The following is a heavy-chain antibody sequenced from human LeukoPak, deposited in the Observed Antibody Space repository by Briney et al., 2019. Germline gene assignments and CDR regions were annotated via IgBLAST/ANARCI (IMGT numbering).Heavy chain of an antibody. J-gene: IGHJ4*02. Sequence: PGGSLRLSCAASVFTVISNYMNWVRQAPGKGLEWVSVIYTGGSTSYADSVKGRFTISRDNSKNKVYLQMNSLRAEDTAVYYCARDSHGSLDYWGQGTLVTVSS. CDR2: IYTGGST. CDR1: VFTVISNY. D-gene: IGHD5-24*01. V-gene: IGHV3-66*01. CDR3: ARDSHGSLDY.